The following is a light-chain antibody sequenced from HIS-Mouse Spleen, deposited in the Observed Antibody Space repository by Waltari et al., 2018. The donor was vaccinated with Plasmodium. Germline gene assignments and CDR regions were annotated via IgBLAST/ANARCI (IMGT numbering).Light chain of an antibody. CDR1: SSDVGGYNY. Sequence: QSALTQPRSVSGSPGQSVTISCTGPSSDVGGYNYVSWYQQHPGKAPKLIIYDVSKRPSGVPDGFSGSKSGNTASLTISGLQAEDEADYYCCSYAGSYTFEVFGGGTKLTVL. CDR2: DVS. CDR3: CSYAGSYTFEV. J-gene: IGLJ2*01. V-gene: IGLV2-11*01.